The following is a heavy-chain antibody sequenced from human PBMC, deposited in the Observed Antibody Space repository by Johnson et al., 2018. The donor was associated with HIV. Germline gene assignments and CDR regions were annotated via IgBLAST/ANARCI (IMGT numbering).Heavy chain of an antibody. CDR2: ISYDGSNK. D-gene: IGHD3-3*01. V-gene: IGHV3-30-3*01. CDR1: GFTFSSYA. J-gene: IGHJ3*02. Sequence: QVQLVESGGGVVQPGRSLRLSCAASGFTFSSYAMHWVRQAPGKGLEWVAVISYDGSNKYYADSVKGRFTISRDKSKNTLYLQMNSLRAEDTTVYYCAGDEGVTIVGGLSAFDIWGQGTMGSVSS. CDR3: AGDEGVTIVGGLSAFDI.